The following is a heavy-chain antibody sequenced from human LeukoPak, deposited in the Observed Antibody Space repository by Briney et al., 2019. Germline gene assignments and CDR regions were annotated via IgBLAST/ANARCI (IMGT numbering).Heavy chain of an antibody. CDR1: GFTFSSYW. Sequence: GGSLRLSCAASGFTFSSYWMSWVRQAPGKGLEWVSYITTSSGTTYYADSVKGRFTISRDNAKNSLYLQMNSLRAEDTAVYYCARGGGKGSFDYWGQGTLVTVSS. V-gene: IGHV3-48*01. CDR3: ARGGGKGSFDY. J-gene: IGHJ4*02. CDR2: ITTSSGTT.